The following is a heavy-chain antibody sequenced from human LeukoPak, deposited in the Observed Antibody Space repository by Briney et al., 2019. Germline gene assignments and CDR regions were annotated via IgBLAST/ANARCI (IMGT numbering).Heavy chain of an antibody. CDR1: GFTFVYYA. CDR2: IAYIGI. V-gene: IGHV3-23*05. Sequence: PGGSLRLSCVASGFTFVYYAMTGVRQARGQELEWVSTIAYIGIFYAESVRGRFTISRDDSRNTLNLQMNNLRAEDSAVYYCVKGLHRFDVWGQGTTVTVSS. J-gene: IGHJ6*02. D-gene: IGHD4-11*01. CDR3: VKGLHRFDV.